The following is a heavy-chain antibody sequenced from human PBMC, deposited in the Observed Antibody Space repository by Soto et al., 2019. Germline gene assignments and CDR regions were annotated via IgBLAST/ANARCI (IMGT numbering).Heavy chain of an antibody. D-gene: IGHD6-13*01. CDR1: GFTFSAYY. Sequence: QVQLVPSGTEVKKPGASVKVSCKASGFTFSAYYIYWVRQAPGQGLEWIGWINPNSGGTNNAQKFQGRVTMTRDTSTSTVYMELSALIPDDTAVYYCARSLLDEYSSSWRSAYYGMDVWGQGTTVTVSS. CDR2: INPNSGGT. CDR3: ARSLLDEYSSSWRSAYYGMDV. J-gene: IGHJ6*02. V-gene: IGHV1-2*02.